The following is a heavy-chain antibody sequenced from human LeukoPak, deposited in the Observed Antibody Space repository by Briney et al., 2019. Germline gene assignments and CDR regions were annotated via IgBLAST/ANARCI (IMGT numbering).Heavy chain of an antibody. J-gene: IGHJ3*02. CDR3: AMAQGIVVADDAFDI. Sequence: GGSLRLSCAASGFTFSSYEMNWVRQAPGKGLEWVSYISSSGSTIYYADSVKGRFTISGDNAKNSLYLQMNSLRAEDTAVYYCAMAQGIVVADDAFDIWGQGTMVTVSS. D-gene: IGHD3-22*01. V-gene: IGHV3-48*03. CDR2: ISSSGSTI. CDR1: GFTFSSYE.